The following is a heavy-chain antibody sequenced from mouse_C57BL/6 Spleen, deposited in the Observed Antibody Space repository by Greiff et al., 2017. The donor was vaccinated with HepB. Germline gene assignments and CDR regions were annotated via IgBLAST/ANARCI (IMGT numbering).Heavy chain of an antibody. CDR2: IYPRSGNT. V-gene: IGHV1-81*01. CDR3: ARTPYGSSPAWFAY. CDR1: GYTFTSYG. D-gene: IGHD1-1*01. Sequence: QVHVKQSGAELARPGASVKLSCKASGYTFTSYGISWVKQRTGQGLVWIGEIYPRSGNTYYNEKFKGKATLTADKSSSTAYMELRSLTSEDSAVYFCARTPYGSSPAWFAYWGQGTLVTVSA. J-gene: IGHJ3*01.